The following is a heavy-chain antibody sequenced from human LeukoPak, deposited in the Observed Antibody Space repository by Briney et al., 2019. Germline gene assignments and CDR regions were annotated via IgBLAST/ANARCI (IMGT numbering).Heavy chain of an antibody. CDR3: ARDSAAAIYYFDY. J-gene: IGHJ4*02. D-gene: IGHD6-13*01. CDR1: GYTFTGYY. Sequence: VASVKVSCKASGYTFTGYYIHWVRQAPGQGLEWMGWINPNSGGTNYAQKFQGRVTMTRDTSISTAYMELSRLRSDDTAVYYCARDSAAAIYYFDYWGQGTLVTVSS. CDR2: INPNSGGT. V-gene: IGHV1-2*02.